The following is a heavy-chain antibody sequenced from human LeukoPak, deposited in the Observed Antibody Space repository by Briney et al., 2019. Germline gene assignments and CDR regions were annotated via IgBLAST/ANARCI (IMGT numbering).Heavy chain of an antibody. CDR3: ARGVGSESYRRFDF. D-gene: IGHD1-26*01. CDR2: ITPNTGAT. Sequence: ASVKVSCKPSGYTFTAYNIHWVRHAPGQRLEWMGWITPNTGATSYAQQFQGRVTMTRDTSINTAYMELNNLISDDTAVYYCARGVGSESYRRFDFWGQGTLVTVSS. V-gene: IGHV1-2*02. J-gene: IGHJ4*02. CDR1: GYTFTAYN.